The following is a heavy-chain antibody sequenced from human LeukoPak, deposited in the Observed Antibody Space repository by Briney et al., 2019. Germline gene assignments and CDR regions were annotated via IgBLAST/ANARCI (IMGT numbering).Heavy chain of an antibody. D-gene: IGHD3-10*01. CDR1: GDSISNSGYY. CDR2: IYYSGST. CDR3: ARRDYYGSGSYYNFDY. J-gene: IGHJ4*02. Sequence: SETLSLTCSVAGDSISNSGYYWGWIRQPPGKGLEWIGSIYYSGSTYYNPSLKSRVTISVDTSKNQFSLKLSSVTAADTAVYYCARRDYYGSGSYYNFDYWGQGTLVTVSS. V-gene: IGHV4-39*01.